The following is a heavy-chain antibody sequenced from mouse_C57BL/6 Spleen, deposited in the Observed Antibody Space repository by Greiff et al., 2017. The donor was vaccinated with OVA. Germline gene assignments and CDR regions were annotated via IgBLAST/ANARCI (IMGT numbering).Heavy chain of an antibody. CDR3: ARWYGSSYEYFDY. Sequence: QVQLKQSGAELVMPGASVKLSCKASGYTFTSYWMHWVKQRPGQGLEWIGEIDPSDSYTNYNQKFKGKSTLTVDKSSSTAYMQLSSLTSEDSAVYYGARWYGSSYEYFDYWGQGTTLTVSS. D-gene: IGHD1-1*01. CDR1: GYTFTSYW. V-gene: IGHV1-69*01. J-gene: IGHJ2*01. CDR2: IDPSDSYT.